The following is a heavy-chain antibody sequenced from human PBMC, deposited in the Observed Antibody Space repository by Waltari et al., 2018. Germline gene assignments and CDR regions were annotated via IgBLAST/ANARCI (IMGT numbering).Heavy chain of an antibody. Sequence: EVQLVESGGALVQPGGSLRLSCATSGFTFSRYWMHWGRQAPGEGLMWVSHSERDWVRTTYADSVKGRFTISRDNAKNTVYLQMNSLKDEDTAVYYCVRDEPGDGLDYWGQGTRVTVSS. CDR1: GFTFSRYW. CDR3: VRDEPGDGLDY. CDR2: SERDWVRT. D-gene: IGHD7-27*01. V-gene: IGHV3-74*03. J-gene: IGHJ4*02.